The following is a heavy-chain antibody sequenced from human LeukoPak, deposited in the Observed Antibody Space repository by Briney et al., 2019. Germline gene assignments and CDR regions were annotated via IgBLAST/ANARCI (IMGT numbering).Heavy chain of an antibody. CDR2: IIPIFGTA. CDR1: GGTFSSYA. Sequence: ASVKVSCKASGGTFSSYAISWVRQAPGQGLEWMGRIIPIFGTANHAQKFRGRVTITTDESTSTAYMELSSLRSEDTAVYYCARGRYCSGGSCYSDYWGQGTLVTVSS. J-gene: IGHJ4*02. V-gene: IGHV1-69*05. CDR3: ARGRYCSGGSCYSDY. D-gene: IGHD2-15*01.